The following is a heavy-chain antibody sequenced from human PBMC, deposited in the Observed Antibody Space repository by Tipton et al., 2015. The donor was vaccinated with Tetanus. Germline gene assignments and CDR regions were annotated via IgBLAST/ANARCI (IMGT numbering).Heavy chain of an antibody. Sequence: QLVQSGAEVTKPGASVKVSCKASGYTFTSFGINWVRQAPGQGLEWMGWINTDKGSTNYAQDLQGRVIMTTDTSTLTAYMELRSLRSDDTAVYYCARGGAMDYWGQGTLVTVSA. V-gene: IGHV1-18*01. D-gene: IGHD4/OR15-4a*01. CDR1: GYTFTSFG. J-gene: IGHJ4*02. CDR2: INTDKGST. CDR3: ARGGAMDY.